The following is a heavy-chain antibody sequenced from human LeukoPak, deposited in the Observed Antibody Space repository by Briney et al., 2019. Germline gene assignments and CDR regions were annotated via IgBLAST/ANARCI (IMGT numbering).Heavy chain of an antibody. CDR1: GGTFSSYA. V-gene: IGHV1-69*04. D-gene: IGHD2-8*01. CDR2: IIPILGIA. CDR3: ATALGAGYCTNGVCLDAFDI. J-gene: IGHJ3*02. Sequence: SVKVSCKASGGTFSSYAISWVRQAPGQGLEWMGRIIPILGIANYAQKFQGRVTITADKSTSTAYMELSSLRSEDTAVYYCATALGAGYCTNGVCLDAFDIWGQGTMVTVSS.